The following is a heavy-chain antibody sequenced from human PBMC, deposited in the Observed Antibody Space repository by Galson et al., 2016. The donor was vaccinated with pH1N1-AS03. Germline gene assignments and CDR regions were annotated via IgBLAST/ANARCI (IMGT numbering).Heavy chain of an antibody. CDR3: PRHPRRAAGGLGGFDP. CDR2: IRAKAYNYAT. V-gene: IGHV3-73*01. J-gene: IGHJ5*02. D-gene: IGHD6-13*01. Sequence: SLRLSCAASGFNFSASAMHWVRQTSGKGLEWIGRIRAKAYNYATEYAAPVRGRFTISKDDSKNTASLQMNRLKIEDTAVYYSPRHPRRAAGGLGGFDPWGQGTLVTVSS. CDR1: GFNFSASA.